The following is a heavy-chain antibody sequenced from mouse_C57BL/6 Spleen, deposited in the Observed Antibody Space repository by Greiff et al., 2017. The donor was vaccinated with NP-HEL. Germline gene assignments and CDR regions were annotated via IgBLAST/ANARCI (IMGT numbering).Heavy chain of an antibody. V-gene: IGHV3-6*01. CDR2: ISYDGSN. CDR1: GYSITSGYY. J-gene: IGHJ2*01. Sequence: EVKLVESGPGLVKPSQSLSLTCSVTGYSITSGYYWNWIRQFPGNKLEWMGYISYDGSNNYNPSLKNRISITRDTSKNQFFLKLNSVTTEDTATYYCAREKENWDYFDYWGQGTTLTVSS. CDR3: AREKENWDYFDY. D-gene: IGHD4-1*01.